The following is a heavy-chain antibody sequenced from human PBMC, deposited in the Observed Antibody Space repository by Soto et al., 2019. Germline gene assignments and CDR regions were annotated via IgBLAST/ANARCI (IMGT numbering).Heavy chain of an antibody. Sequence: PGGSLRLSCAASGFTFSSYGMHWVRQAPGKGLEWVAVIWYDGSNKYYADSVKGRFTISRDNSKNTLYLQMNSLRAEDTAVYYCARDRARWRAVAGRVKDDWGQGTLVTVSS. CDR3: ARDRARWRAVAGRVKDD. J-gene: IGHJ4*02. D-gene: IGHD6-19*01. CDR2: IWYDGSNK. CDR1: GFTFSSYG. V-gene: IGHV3-33*01.